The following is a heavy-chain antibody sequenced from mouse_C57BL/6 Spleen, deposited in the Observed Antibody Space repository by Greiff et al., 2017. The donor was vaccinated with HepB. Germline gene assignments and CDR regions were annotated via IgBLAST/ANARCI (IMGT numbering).Heavy chain of an antibody. V-gene: IGHV1-82*01. Sequence: QVQLKESGPELVKPGASVKISCKASGYAFSSSWMNWVKQRPGKGLEWIGRIYPGDGDTNYNGKFKGKATLTADKSSSTAYMQLSSLTSEDSAVYFCARLGWDEDYWGQGTTLTVSS. CDR3: ARLGWDEDY. J-gene: IGHJ2*01. D-gene: IGHD4-1*01. CDR1: GYAFSSSW. CDR2: IYPGDGDT.